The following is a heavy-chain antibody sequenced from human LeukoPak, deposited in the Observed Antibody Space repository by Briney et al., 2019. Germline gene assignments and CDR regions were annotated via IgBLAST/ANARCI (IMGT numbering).Heavy chain of an antibody. CDR3: SREAPLDWTRRRYNWFDP. CDR1: GSSINCYY. CDR2: IYTSGST. Sequence: PSETLSLTCTVSGSSINCYYWSWIRQPAGKGLEWIGRIYTSGSTNYNPSLKSRVTISVDKSKNQFSLKLSSVTAADTAVYYCSREAPLDWTRRRYNWFDPWGQGTLVTVSS. D-gene: IGHD3/OR15-3a*01. J-gene: IGHJ5*02. V-gene: IGHV4-4*07.